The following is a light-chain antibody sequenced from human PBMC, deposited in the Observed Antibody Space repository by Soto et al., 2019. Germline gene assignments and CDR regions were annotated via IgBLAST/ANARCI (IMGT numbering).Light chain of an antibody. CDR1: QSISSY. CDR2: VAS. Sequence: DIQMTQSPSSLSASVGDRVTITCRASQSISSYLSWYQQKPWKAPKLLINVASTLQSGVPSRFSGSGSGTDFTLAISTLQTEDFATYYCQQSSSTPQTFGGGTRVEIK. V-gene: IGKV1-39*01. J-gene: IGKJ4*01. CDR3: QQSSSTPQT.